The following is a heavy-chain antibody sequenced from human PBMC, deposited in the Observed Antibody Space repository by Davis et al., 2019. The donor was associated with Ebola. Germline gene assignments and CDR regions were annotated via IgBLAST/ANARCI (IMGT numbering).Heavy chain of an antibody. CDR2: ISYDGSNK. CDR1: GFTFSSYA. D-gene: IGHD2-15*01. V-gene: IGHV3-30-3*01. CDR3: ARDGLGYCSGGSCYGYDY. Sequence: PGGSLRLSCAASGFTFSSYAMHWVRQAPGKGLEWVAVISYDGSNKYYADSVKGRFTISRDNSKNTLYLQMNSLRAEDTAVYYCARDGLGYCSGGSCYGYDYWGQGTLVTVSS. J-gene: IGHJ4*02.